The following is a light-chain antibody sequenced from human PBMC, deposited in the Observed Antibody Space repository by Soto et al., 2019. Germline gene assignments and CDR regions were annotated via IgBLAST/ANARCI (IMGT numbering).Light chain of an antibody. CDR3: MQALQTPWT. CDR1: QSLLHSNGYKY. CDR2: LGS. V-gene: IGKV2-28*01. Sequence: VMTQSPRSLPVTPGEPASISCRSSQSLLHSNGYKYLDWYLQRPGQSPRLLIYLGSNRAPGVPDRFSGSGSGTYFTLRITRVEPEDVGVYYCMQALQTPWTFGKGTKVEI. J-gene: IGKJ1*01.